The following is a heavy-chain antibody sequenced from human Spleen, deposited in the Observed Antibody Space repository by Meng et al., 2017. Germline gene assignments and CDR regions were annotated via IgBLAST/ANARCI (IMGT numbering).Heavy chain of an antibody. D-gene: IGHD4-11*01. V-gene: IGHV4-34*01. CDR2: INHSGST. Sequence: VQLQEWGAGLLKPSGTLSLTCVVSGGSFSDYYWSWIRQSPGKGLEWIGEINHSGSTNYNPSLESRATISVDTSQNNLSLKLSSVTAADSAVYYCARGPTTMAHDFDYWGQGTLVTVSS. CDR1: GGSFSDYY. CDR3: ARGPTTMAHDFDY. J-gene: IGHJ4*02.